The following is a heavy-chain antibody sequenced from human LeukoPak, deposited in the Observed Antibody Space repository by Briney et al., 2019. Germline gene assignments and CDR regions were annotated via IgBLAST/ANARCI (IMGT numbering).Heavy chain of an antibody. J-gene: IGHJ3*02. D-gene: IGHD3-22*01. Sequence: SETLSLTCTVSGGSISSYYWSWIRQPAGKGLEWIGRIYTSGSTNYNPSLKSRVTMSVDTSKNQFSLKLSSVTAADTAVYYCARATPAYYYDTHQAFDIWGRGTMVTVSS. V-gene: IGHV4-4*07. CDR3: ARATPAYYYDTHQAFDI. CDR2: IYTSGST. CDR1: GGSISSYY.